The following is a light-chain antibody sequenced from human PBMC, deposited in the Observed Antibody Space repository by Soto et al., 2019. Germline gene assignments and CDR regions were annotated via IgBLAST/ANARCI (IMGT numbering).Light chain of an antibody. CDR2: DAS. J-gene: IGKJ3*01. CDR1: QGISSA. V-gene: IGKV1-13*02. Sequence: AIQLTQSPSSLSASVGDRVTITCRASQGISSALAWYQQKPGQAPKLLIYDASSLESGVPSRFIGSGSWTDFTFTISSLQPEDFATYYCQQFNSYPRTFGPGTKVDIK. CDR3: QQFNSYPRT.